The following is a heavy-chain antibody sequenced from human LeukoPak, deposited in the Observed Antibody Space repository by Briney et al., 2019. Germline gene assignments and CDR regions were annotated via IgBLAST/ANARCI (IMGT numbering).Heavy chain of an antibody. CDR1: GYTFTSYG. D-gene: IGHD3-10*01. V-gene: IGHV1-18*04. J-gene: IGHJ6*04. CDR3: ARRITMVRGVNYYYGMDV. Sequence: ASVKVSCKASGYTFTSYGISWVRQGPGQGLEWMGWISAYNGNTNYAQKLQGRVTMTTDTSTSTAYMELGSLRSDDTAVYYCARRITMVRGVNYYYGMDVWGKGTTVTVSS. CDR2: ISAYNGNT.